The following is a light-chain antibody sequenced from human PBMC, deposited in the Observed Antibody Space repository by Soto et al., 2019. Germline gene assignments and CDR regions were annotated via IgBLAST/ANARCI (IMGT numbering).Light chain of an antibody. CDR2: STS. Sequence: EIVLTQSPGTLSLSPGDRATLACRASHSVSSSYLAWYQQKPGQAPRLLIYSTSSRATGIPDRFSGGGSGTDFSLTISRLEPEDFAVYYCQQYDSSITFGGGTKVDIK. CDR3: QQYDSSIT. CDR1: HSVSSSY. V-gene: IGKV3-20*01. J-gene: IGKJ4*01.